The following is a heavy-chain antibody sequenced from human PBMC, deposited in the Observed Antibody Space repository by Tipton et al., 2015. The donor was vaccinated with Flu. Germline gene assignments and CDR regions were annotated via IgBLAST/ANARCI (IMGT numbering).Heavy chain of an antibody. CDR1: GGSISSYY. Sequence: TLSLTCTVSGGSISSYYWSWIRQPPGKGLEWIGYIYYSGSTNYNPSLKSRVTISVDTSKNQFSLKLSSVTAADTAVYYCARQEHDFWSGSRGIDYWGQGTLVTVSS. CDR2: IYYSGST. CDR3: ARQEHDFWSGSRGIDY. D-gene: IGHD3-3*01. J-gene: IGHJ4*02. V-gene: IGHV4-59*08.